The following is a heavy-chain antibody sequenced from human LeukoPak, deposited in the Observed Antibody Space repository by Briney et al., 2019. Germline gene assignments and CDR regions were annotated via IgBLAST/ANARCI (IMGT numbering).Heavy chain of an antibody. J-gene: IGHJ4*02. Sequence: ASVKVSCTASGYTFTSYAMHWVRQAPGQRLEWMGWINAGNGNTKYSQKFQGRVTITRDTSADTAYMELSSLRSEDTAVYYCARLKYCTNGVCHAGFDYWGQGTLVTVSS. V-gene: IGHV1-3*01. CDR2: INAGNGNT. CDR3: ARLKYCTNGVCHAGFDY. D-gene: IGHD2-8*01. CDR1: GYTFTSYA.